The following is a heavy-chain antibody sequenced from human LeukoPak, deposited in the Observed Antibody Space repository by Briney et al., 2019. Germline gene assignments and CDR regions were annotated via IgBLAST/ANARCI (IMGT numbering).Heavy chain of an antibody. J-gene: IGHJ4*02. CDR3: ARGRGGEQWLVLFYFDY. CDR1: GYTFTSYG. V-gene: IGHV1-18*03. Sequence: ASVKVSCKASGYTFTSYGISWVRQAPGQGLEWMGWISAYNGNTNYAQKLQGRVTMTTDTSTSTAYMELRSLRSGDMAVYYCARGRGGEQWLVLFYFDYWGQGTLVTVSS. D-gene: IGHD6-19*01. CDR2: ISAYNGNT.